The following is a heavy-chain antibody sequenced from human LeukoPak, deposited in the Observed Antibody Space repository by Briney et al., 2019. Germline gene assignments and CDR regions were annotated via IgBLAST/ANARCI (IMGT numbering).Heavy chain of an antibody. Sequence: SETLSLTCTVSGGSISTYYWSWIRQPPGMPLEWVGYIYPTGSTDYNPSLKSRVTISVDTSKNQISLSLTSVTAADTAIYYCARHYCSGASCPDYFDYWGQGTLVAVSS. V-gene: IGHV4-4*09. CDR1: GGSISTYY. D-gene: IGHD2-15*01. CDR3: ARHYCSGASCPDYFDY. CDR2: IYPTGST. J-gene: IGHJ4*02.